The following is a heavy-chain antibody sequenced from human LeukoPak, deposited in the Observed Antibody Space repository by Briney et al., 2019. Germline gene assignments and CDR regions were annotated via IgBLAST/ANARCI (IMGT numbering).Heavy chain of an antibody. Sequence: GGSLRLSCAASGFTFSSYSMNWVRQAPGKGLEWVSSISSSSSYIYYADSVKGRFTISRDNAKNSLYLQMNSLGAEDTAVYYCAREWPYCSSTSCYGYYYGMDVWGQGTTVTVSS. J-gene: IGHJ6*02. CDR2: ISSSSSYI. CDR3: AREWPYCSSTSCYGYYYGMDV. D-gene: IGHD2-2*01. CDR1: GFTFSSYS. V-gene: IGHV3-21*01.